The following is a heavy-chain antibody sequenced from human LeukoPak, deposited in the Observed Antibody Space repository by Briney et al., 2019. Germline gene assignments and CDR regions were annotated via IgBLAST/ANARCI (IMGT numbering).Heavy chain of an antibody. J-gene: IGHJ3*02. Sequence: GGSLRFSCAASGFTFSSYAMNWVRQTPGKGLEWVSTIRASGSGTYYADSVKGRFAISRDNAKNSLYLQMNSLRAEDTALYYCAKDMDYGDYERAFDIWGQGTMVTVSS. CDR2: IRASGSGT. V-gene: IGHV3-23*01. D-gene: IGHD4-17*01. CDR3: AKDMDYGDYERAFDI. CDR1: GFTFSSYA.